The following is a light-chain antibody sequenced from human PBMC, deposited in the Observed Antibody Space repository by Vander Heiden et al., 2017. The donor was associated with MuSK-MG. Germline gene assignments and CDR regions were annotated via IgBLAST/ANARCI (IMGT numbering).Light chain of an antibody. CDR3: QRFGRSPLT. J-gene: IGKJ4*01. CDR2: GAS. Sequence: VLTQSPGILSLSPGERATLSCRASERVSSTYLAWYQQTPGQSPRRLMSGASSRATGTPDRFSGSGSGTDFTLTISGLEPEDFAVYYCQRFGRSPLTFGGGTKLERK. V-gene: IGKV3-20*01. CDR1: ERVSSTY.